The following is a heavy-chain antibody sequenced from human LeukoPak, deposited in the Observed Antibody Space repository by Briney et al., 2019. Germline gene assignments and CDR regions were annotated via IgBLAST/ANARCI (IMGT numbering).Heavy chain of an antibody. J-gene: IGHJ4*02. CDR3: ARVVAVVGARGHELYYFDY. Sequence: SETLSLTCAVSGYSISSGYYWGWIRQPPGKGLEWIGYIYYSGSTNYNPSLKSRVTISVDTSKNQFSLKLSSVTAADTAVYYCARVVAVVGARGHELYYFDYWGQGTLVTVSS. V-gene: IGHV4-61*01. D-gene: IGHD1-26*01. CDR2: IYYSGST. CDR1: GYSISSGYY.